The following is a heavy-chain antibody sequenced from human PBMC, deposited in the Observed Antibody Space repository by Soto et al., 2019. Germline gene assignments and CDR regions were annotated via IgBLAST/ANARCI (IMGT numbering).Heavy chain of an antibody. Sequence: SVKVSCKASGGTFSSYTISWVRQAPGQGLEWMGGIIPIFGTANYAQKFQGRVTITADESTSTAYMELSSLRSEDTAVYYCARYSSGWPLSLGENWFEPSGQGTLVTVSS. CDR1: GGTFSSYT. V-gene: IGHV1-69*13. D-gene: IGHD6-19*01. J-gene: IGHJ5*02. CDR2: IIPIFGTA. CDR3: ARYSSGWPLSLGENWFEP.